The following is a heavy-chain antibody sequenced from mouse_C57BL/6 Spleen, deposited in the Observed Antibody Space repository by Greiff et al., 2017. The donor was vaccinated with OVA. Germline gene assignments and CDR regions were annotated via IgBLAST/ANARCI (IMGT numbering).Heavy chain of an antibody. J-gene: IGHJ2*01. CDR1: GFTFSDYG. V-gene: IGHV5-17*01. Sequence: EVMLVESGGGLVKPGGSLKLSCAASGFTFSDYGMHWVRQAPEKGLEWVAYISSGSSTIYYADTVKGRFTISRDNAKNTLFLQMTSLRSEDTAMYYCARPNYYGSSYDFDYWGQGTTLTVSS. CDR3: ARPNYYGSSYDFDY. D-gene: IGHD1-1*01. CDR2: ISSGSSTI.